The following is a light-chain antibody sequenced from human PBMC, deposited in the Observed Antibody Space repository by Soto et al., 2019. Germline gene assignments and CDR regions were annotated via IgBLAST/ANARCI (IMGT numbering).Light chain of an antibody. CDR1: SSDVGAYNY. V-gene: IGLV2-14*01. CDR2: EVS. Sequence: QSALTQPASVSGSPGQSITISCSGTSSDVGAYNYVSWYQQYPGKAPKLMIYEVSYRPSGVSHRFSGSKSGNTASLTISGLQAEDEADYYCSSYRINTLVVFGGGTRLTVL. J-gene: IGLJ2*01. CDR3: SSYRINTLVV.